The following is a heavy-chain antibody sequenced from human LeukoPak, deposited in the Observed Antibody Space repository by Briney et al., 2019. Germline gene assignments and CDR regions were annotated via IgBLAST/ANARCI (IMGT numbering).Heavy chain of an antibody. CDR1: GCTFTSYA. D-gene: IGHD2-2*01. CDR2: INAGNGNT. CDR3: ASPIVVVPAAGYYYYGMDV. J-gene: IGHJ6*04. V-gene: IGHV1-3*01. Sequence: ASVKVSCKASGCTFTSYAMHWVRQAPGQRLEWMRWINAGNGNTKYSQKFQGRVTITRDTSASTAYMELSSLRSEDTAVYYCASPIVVVPAAGYYYYGMDVWGKGTTVTVSS.